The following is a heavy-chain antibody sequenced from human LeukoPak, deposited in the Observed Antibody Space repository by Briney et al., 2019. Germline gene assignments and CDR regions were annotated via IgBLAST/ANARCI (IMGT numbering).Heavy chain of an antibody. CDR2: INPNSGVT. CDR1: GYAFTDYY. Sequence: ASVKVSCKASGYAFTDYYMHWVRQAPGQGLEWMGWINPNSGVTNYAQKFQGRVTMTRDTSISTAYMELSRLRSDDTAVYYCARDPSGSFLYWGQGTLVTVSS. CDR3: ARDPSGSFLY. V-gene: IGHV1-2*02. D-gene: IGHD6-19*01. J-gene: IGHJ4*02.